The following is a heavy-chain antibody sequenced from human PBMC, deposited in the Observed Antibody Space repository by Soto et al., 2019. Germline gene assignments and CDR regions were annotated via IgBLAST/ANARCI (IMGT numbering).Heavy chain of an antibody. CDR3: ARDIYYDSSGYYYFGAFDI. J-gene: IGHJ3*02. V-gene: IGHV4-31*03. CDR1: GGSISSGGYY. D-gene: IGHD3-22*01. CDR2: IYYSGST. Sequence: QVQLQESGPGLVKPSQTLSLTCTVSGGSISSGGYYWSWIRQHPGKGLEWIGYIYYSGSTYYNPSLKGRVTISVDTSKNQFSLKLSSVTAADTAVYYCARDIYYDSSGYYYFGAFDIWGQGTMVTVSS.